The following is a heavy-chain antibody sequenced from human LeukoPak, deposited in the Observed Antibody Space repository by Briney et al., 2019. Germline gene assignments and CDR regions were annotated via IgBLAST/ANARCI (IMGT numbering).Heavy chain of an antibody. CDR3: ARGRSSSWYGPYYYYGMDV. J-gene: IGHJ6*02. CDR1: GYTFTSYD. Sequence: ASVTVSCKASGYTFTSYDINWVRQATGQGLEWMGWMNPNSGNTGYAQKFQGRVTMTRNTSISTAYMELSSLRSEDTAVYYCARGRSSSWYGPYYYYGMDVWGQGTTVTVSS. V-gene: IGHV1-8*01. CDR2: MNPNSGNT. D-gene: IGHD6-13*01.